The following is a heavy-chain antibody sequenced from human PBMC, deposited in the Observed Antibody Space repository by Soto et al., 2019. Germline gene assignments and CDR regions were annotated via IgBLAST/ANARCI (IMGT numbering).Heavy chain of an antibody. D-gene: IGHD3-10*01. CDR1: GFTFSKAW. CDR2: IRSNADGGTV. Sequence: DVHLVESGGGLVNPGGSLRLSCRTSGFTFSKAWMRWVRQAPGEGLEWVGRIRSNADGGTVEYAAPVKGRFIISRDDSTNTLYLQMNSLDTEDTGVYYCTAAGVRGVVMSGMDVWGQGTAVTVSS. CDR3: TAAGVRGVVMSGMDV. J-gene: IGHJ6*02. V-gene: IGHV3-15*01.